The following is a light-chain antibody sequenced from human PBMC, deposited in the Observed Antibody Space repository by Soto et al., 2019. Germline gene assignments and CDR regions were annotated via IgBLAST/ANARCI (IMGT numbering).Light chain of an antibody. CDR3: SSFTTSRTVV. V-gene: IGLV2-14*01. Sequence: QAVVTQPASVSGSPGQSIAISCTGTSSDVGGYNYVSWYQQHPGKAPKLMIYDVHSRPSGVSNRFSGSKSGNTASLTISGLQAEDEADYYCSSFTTSRTVVFGGGTKVTVL. CDR2: DVH. CDR1: SSDVGGYNY. J-gene: IGLJ2*01.